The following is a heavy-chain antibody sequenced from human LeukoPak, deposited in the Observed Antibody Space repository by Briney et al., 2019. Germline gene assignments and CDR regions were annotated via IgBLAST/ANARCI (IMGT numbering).Heavy chain of an antibody. V-gene: IGHV4-59*01. CDR2: IYYTGST. Sequence: SETLSLTCTVSGGSISSYYWTWIRQPPGKGLEGSRYIYYTGSTNYNPSLKSRVTISVDTSKNQFSLKLSSVTAADTAVYYCAWSSDFRYYYYYMDVWGKGTTVTVSS. D-gene: IGHD3-3*01. CDR1: GGSISSYY. CDR3: AWSSDFRYYYYYMDV. J-gene: IGHJ6*03.